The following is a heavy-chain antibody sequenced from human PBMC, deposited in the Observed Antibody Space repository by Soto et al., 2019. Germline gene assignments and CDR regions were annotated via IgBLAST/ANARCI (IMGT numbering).Heavy chain of an antibody. CDR2: ISGSGGST. CDR3: AKVRGDCSGGSCYQAILDY. Sequence: GGSLRLSCAASGFTFSSYAMSWVRQAPGKGLEWVSAISGSGGSTYYADSVKGRVTISRDNSKNTLYLQMNSLRAEDTAVYYCAKVRGDCSGGSCYQAILDYWGQGTLVTVSS. V-gene: IGHV3-23*01. J-gene: IGHJ4*02. D-gene: IGHD2-15*01. CDR1: GFTFSSYA.